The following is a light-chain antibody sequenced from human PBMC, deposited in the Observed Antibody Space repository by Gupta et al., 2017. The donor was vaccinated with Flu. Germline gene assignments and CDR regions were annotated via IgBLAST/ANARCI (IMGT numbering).Light chain of an antibody. CDR2: EDN. CDR1: SGSIASNY. J-gene: IGLJ3*02. Sequence: FMLTQPHSVSESPGKTVTISCTRSSGSIASNYVQWYQQRPGSAPTIVIYEDNQRASGVPDRFSGSIDSSSNTAALTISGLKTEDEDDYYCQAFDSSTRVFGGGTKLTVL. CDR3: QAFDSSTRV. V-gene: IGLV6-57*03.